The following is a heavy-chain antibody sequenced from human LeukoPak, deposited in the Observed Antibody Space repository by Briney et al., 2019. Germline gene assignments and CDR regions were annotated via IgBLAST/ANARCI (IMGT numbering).Heavy chain of an antibody. CDR1: GFTFSSHG. D-gene: IGHD1-26*01. CDR3: AKYGRELRPLADF. CDR2: IWYDGSNK. J-gene: IGHJ4*02. V-gene: IGHV3-33*06. Sequence: GRSLRLSCAASGFTFSSHGMHWVRQAPGKGLEWVAVIWYDGSNKYYADSVKGRFTISRDNSKNTLYLQMNSLRAEDTAVYYCAKYGRELRPLADFWGQGTLVTVSS.